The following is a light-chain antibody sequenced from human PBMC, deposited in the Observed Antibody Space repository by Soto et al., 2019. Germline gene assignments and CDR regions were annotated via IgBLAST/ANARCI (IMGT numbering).Light chain of an antibody. J-gene: IGKJ4*01. CDR3: QQYYHWGLS. CDR2: ASS. CDR1: QNVASN. Sequence: VMTQSPANLSVSPGEGVTLFCRASQNVASNIAWYQVKPAQPPRLLIYASSTRATGIPATFSGSGSGTQFSLTISSLQSEDSALDYCQQYYHWGLSFGGGTKVEI. V-gene: IGKV3D-15*01.